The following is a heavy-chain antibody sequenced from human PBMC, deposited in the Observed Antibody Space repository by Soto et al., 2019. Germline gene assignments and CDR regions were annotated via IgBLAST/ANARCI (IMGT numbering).Heavy chain of an antibody. CDR1: GFTFNNYE. J-gene: IGHJ4*02. CDR3: ARASGTTVDY. CDR2: ISSGGGTT. D-gene: IGHD4-17*01. V-gene: IGHV3-48*03. Sequence: GSLRLSCAASGFTFNNYEMKWVRQAPGKGLEWVSYISSGGGTTYYADSVKGRFSISRDNAKNSLFLQMNSLRADDTAVYYCARASGTTVDYWGQGTLVTVSS.